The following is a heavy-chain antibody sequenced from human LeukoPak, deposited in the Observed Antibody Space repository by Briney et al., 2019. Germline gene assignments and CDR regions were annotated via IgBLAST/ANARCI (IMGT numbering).Heavy chain of an antibody. CDR2: IYFGGSGGT. J-gene: IGHJ6*03. CDR1: GGSFSSTNYF. Sequence: SETLSLTCSVSGGSFSSTNYFWGWIRQPPGKGLEWIGTIYFGGSGGTYYNPSLRSRVTISVDTSKNQFSLKLSSLTAADTAVYYCARDRKYYYHMDVWGKGTTVTVSS. D-gene: IGHD1-14*01. V-gene: IGHV4-39*07. CDR3: ARDRKYYYHMDV.